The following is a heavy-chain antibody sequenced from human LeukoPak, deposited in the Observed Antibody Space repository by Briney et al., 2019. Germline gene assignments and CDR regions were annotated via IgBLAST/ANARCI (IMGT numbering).Heavy chain of an antibody. CDR1: GFTFSSYA. CDR2: ISYDGSNK. D-gene: IGHD2-2*02. J-gene: IGHJ4*02. V-gene: IGHV3-30-3*01. Sequence: GGSLRLSCAASGFTFSSYAMHWVRQAPGKGLEWVAVISYDGSNKYYADSVKGRFTISRDNSKNTLYLQMNSLRAEDTAVYYCARVGDCSSTSCYTFGYFDYWGQGTLVTVSS. CDR3: ARVGDCSSTSCYTFGYFDY.